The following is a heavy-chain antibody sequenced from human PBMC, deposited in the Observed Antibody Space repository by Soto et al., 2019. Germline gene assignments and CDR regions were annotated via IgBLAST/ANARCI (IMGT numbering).Heavy chain of an antibody. Sequence: QVQLVQSGAEVKKPGSSVKVSCKASGGTFSSYAISWVRQAPGQGLEWMGGIIPIFGTANYAQKFQGRVTITEDKSTGTAYMARSSLRAKVTAVYSGASAEHLGYYYYGMDVWGQGTTVTVSS. CDR3: ASAEHLGYYYYGMDV. V-gene: IGHV1-69*06. J-gene: IGHJ6*02. CDR1: GGTFSSYA. D-gene: IGHD1-26*01. CDR2: IIPIFGTA.